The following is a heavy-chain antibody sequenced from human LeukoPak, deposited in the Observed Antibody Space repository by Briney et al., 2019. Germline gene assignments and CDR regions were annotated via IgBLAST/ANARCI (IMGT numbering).Heavy chain of an antibody. V-gene: IGHV3-23*01. CDR2: ISGSGGNT. Sequence: SGGSLRLSCATSGITFSNYGMSWVRQAPGKGLEWVSAISGSGGNTYYADSVKGRFTISRDNSKNTLYLQMNSLRAEDTAVHYCARVSVTTVTLYYFDYWGQGTLVTVSS. D-gene: IGHD4-17*01. J-gene: IGHJ4*02. CDR3: ARVSVTTVTLYYFDY. CDR1: GITFSNYG.